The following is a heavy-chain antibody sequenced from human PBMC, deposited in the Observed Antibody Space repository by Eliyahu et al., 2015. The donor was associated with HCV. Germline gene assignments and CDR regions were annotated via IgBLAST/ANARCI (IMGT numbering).Heavy chain of an antibody. CDR2: MNPNSGNT. CDR1: GYTFTSYX. J-gene: IGHJ6*02. Sequence: QVQLVQSGAEVKKPGASVKVSCXASGYTFTSYXINXVXXATGQGLEWMGWMNPNSGNTGYAQKFQGRVTMTRNTSISTAYMELSSLRSEDTAVYYCARGSRGYYDFWSGYSSYYYGMDVWGQGTTVTVSS. CDR3: ARGSRGYYDFWSGYSSYYYGMDV. V-gene: IGHV1-8*01. D-gene: IGHD3-3*01.